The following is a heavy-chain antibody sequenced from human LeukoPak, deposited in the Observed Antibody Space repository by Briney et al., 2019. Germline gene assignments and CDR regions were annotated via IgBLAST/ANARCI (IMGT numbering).Heavy chain of an antibody. CDR1: GFTFSTYG. V-gene: IGHV3-30*02. Sequence: PGGSLRLSCEVSGFTFSTYGMHWVRQAPGKGLEWVAFIRHDESKKNYGDSVKGRFTISRDNSKNTVFLQMNSLRAEDTAVYYCAKDFRGGSWCFDYWGQGTLVTVSS. CDR3: AKDFRGGSWCFDY. J-gene: IGHJ4*02. D-gene: IGHD2-15*01. CDR2: IRHDESKK.